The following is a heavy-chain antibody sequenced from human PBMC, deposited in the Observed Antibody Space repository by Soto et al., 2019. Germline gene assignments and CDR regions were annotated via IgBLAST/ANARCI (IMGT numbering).Heavy chain of an antibody. CDR3: ARGLGYFDWLPTQAYYYFYCMDV. D-gene: IGHD3-9*01. Sequence: GDSVKVSCKASGGTFSSYAISWVRQAPGQGLEWMGGIIPIFGTANYAQKFQGRVTITADKSTSTAYMELSSLRSEDTAVYYCARGLGYFDWLPTQAYYYFYCMDVWGQGPSVTVSS. CDR1: GGTFSSYA. CDR2: IIPIFGTA. J-gene: IGHJ6*02. V-gene: IGHV1-69*06.